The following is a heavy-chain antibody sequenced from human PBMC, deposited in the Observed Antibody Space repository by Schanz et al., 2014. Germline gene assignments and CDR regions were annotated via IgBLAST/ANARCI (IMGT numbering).Heavy chain of an antibody. Sequence: GPEVKEPGASVKVSCEASRYTFNTYGLNWVRQAPGQGLEWMGWISPYTNNTNYAQKVQGRVTMTTDTSTGTAYMELRSLRSDDTALYYCTRGGYSYALSAFDIWGQGTMVTVSS. V-gene: IGHV1-18*01. CDR3: TRGGYSYALSAFDI. J-gene: IGHJ3*02. CDR1: RYTFNTYG. D-gene: IGHD5-18*01. CDR2: ISPYTNNT.